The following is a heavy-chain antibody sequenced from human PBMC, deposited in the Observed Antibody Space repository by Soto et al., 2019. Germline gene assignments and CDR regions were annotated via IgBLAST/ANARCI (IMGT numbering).Heavy chain of an antibody. CDR3: ARHGCGSLHGLVDV. CDR2: IQYNGYS. V-gene: IGHV4-59*08. J-gene: IGHJ6*02. D-gene: IGHD1-26*01. CDR1: GASITNYY. Sequence: QVQLQESGPGLVKPSETLSLTCTVSGASITNYYCSWFRQPRGKGLEWIGYIQYNGYSAYNLSLRRRVTMSMDPTRTRFSLVLGSVTATDKAGYYFARHGCGSLHGLVDVWGQGTTVIVSS.